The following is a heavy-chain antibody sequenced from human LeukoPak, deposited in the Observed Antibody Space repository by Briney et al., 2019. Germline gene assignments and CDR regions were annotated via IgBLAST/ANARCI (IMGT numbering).Heavy chain of an antibody. CDR2: ISYDGSNK. CDR1: GFTFSSYA. J-gene: IGHJ6*04. V-gene: IGHV3-30*04. Sequence: GGSLRLSCAASGFTFSSYAMHWVRQAPGKGLEWVAVISYDGSNKYYADSVKGRFTISRDNSKNTLYLQMNRLRAEDTAVYYCARALYCSSTSCYEYYYYGMDVWGKGTTVTVSS. D-gene: IGHD2-2*01. CDR3: ARALYCSSTSCYEYYYYGMDV.